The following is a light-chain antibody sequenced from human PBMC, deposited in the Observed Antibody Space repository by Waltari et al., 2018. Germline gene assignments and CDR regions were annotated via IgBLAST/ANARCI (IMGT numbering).Light chain of an antibody. CDR2: GAS. J-gene: IGKJ1*01. CDR3: QNHERLPAV. V-gene: IGKV3-20*01. CDR1: HGIRRY. Sequence: EIVLTQSPGTLSLSPGERATLTCRASHGIRRYLSWYQQKPGQAPRLLIYGASTRAAGIPCRCSGRGSGTDFRLTISRLEPEDFAVYYCQNHERLPAVFGRGTKVEIK.